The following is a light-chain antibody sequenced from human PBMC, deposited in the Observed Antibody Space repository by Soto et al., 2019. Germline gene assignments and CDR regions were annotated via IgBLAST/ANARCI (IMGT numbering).Light chain of an antibody. CDR3: QQYYYYST. V-gene: IGKV1-5*01. Sequence: DIQLTQSPSTLSSSIGDRFTITCRASQSLNVRLAWYQQRPGHAPNLLIYDVSTLETGVPPRFSGTGSETEFTLTISGLQPDDFATYYCQQYYYYSTFGPGTKVDIK. CDR2: DVS. CDR1: QSLNVR. J-gene: IGKJ1*01.